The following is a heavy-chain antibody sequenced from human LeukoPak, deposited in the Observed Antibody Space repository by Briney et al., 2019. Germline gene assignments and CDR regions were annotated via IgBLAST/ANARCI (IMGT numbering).Heavy chain of an antibody. D-gene: IGHD3-22*01. CDR2: INHRGST. V-gene: IGHV4-34*01. J-gene: IGHJ3*02. CDR3: ARPRRVDSSGYYLDPFDI. CDR1: GGSFSGYS. Sequence: SETLSLTCAVYGGSFSGYSWNWIRQPPGKGLEWIVNINHRGSTNYNSSHKSRVTISVDTSKNQFSVQLTSVTAADTALYYCARPRRVDSSGYYLDPFDIWGQGTMLTVSS.